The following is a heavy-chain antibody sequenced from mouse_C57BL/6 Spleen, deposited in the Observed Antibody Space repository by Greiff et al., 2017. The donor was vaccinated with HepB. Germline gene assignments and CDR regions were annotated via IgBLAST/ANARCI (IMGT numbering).Heavy chain of an antibody. J-gene: IGHJ4*01. D-gene: IGHD3-2*02. CDR3: ARGGDSSGVYAMDY. Sequence: EVHLVESGPELVKPGASVKISCKASGYSFTGYYMNWVKQSPEKSLEWIGEINPSTGGTTYNQKFKAKATLTVDKSSSTAYMQLKSLTSEDSAVYYCARGGDSSGVYAMDYWGQGTSVTVSS. V-gene: IGHV1-42*01. CDR2: INPSTGGT. CDR1: GYSFTGYY.